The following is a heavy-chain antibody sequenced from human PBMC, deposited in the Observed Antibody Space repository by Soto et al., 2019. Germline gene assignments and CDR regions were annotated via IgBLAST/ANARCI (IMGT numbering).Heavy chain of an antibody. Sequence: SETLSLTCTVSGDSIISADYYLICIRQTPWKGLEWIGHIFYSGTTYYNPSLKSRLTISVDTSKNHFSLRLTSVTAADTAVYYCARDLWVEPELYYYGMDVWGQGTTVTVSS. V-gene: IGHV4-30-4*01. J-gene: IGHJ6*02. CDR1: GDSIISADYY. CDR2: IFYSGTT. D-gene: IGHD1-1*01. CDR3: ARDLWVEPELYYYGMDV.